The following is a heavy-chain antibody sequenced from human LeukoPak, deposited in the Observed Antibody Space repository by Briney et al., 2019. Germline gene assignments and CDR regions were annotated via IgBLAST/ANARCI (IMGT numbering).Heavy chain of an antibody. V-gene: IGHV3-21*01. CDR1: GFTFSSYE. D-gene: IGHD6-6*01. CDR2: ISSSSSYI. J-gene: IGHJ4*02. CDR3: GVSIAARLGFD. Sequence: PGGSLRLSCAASGFTFSSYEMNWVRQAPGKGLEWVSSISSSSSYIYYADSVKGRFTISRDNAKNSLYLQMNSLRAEDTAVYYCGVSIAARLGFDWGQGTLVTVSS.